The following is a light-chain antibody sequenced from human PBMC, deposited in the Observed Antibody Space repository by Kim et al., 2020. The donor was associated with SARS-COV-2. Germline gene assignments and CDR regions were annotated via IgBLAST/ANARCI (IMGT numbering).Light chain of an antibody. Sequence: QLVLTQPASVSGSPGQSITISCTGTNSDIGGYNYVSWYQHHPGKAPKLLIYDVTKRPSGVSNRFSGSKSGSTASLTISGLQAEDEADYYCSSYTSSKTWLFGGGTQLTVL. CDR3: SSYTSSKTWL. CDR1: NSDIGGYNY. CDR2: DVT. V-gene: IGLV2-14*03. J-gene: IGLJ3*02.